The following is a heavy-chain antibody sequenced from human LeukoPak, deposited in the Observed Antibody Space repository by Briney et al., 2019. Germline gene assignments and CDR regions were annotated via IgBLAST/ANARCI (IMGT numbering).Heavy chain of an antibody. CDR3: AKDSSYQLLSGWFDP. D-gene: IGHD2-2*01. CDR1: FTFXDXA. Sequence: FTFXDXAXXWXRXXXGKXXXXVXGISWYSGSIGYADSVKGRFTISRDNDKNSLYLQMNSLRAEDMALYYCAKDSSYQLLSGWFDPWGQGTLVTVSS. V-gene: IGHV3-9*03. CDR2: ISWYSGSI. J-gene: IGHJ5*02.